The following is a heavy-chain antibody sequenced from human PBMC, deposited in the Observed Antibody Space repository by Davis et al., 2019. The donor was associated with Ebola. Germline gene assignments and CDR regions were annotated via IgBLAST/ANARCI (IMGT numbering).Heavy chain of an antibody. Sequence: PAGSLTLSCVASAFLFSSYSMSWVRQAPGRGLEWVSSISASGGATFYADSVKGRIVMSRDNSNDTLYLRMNNLRAEDTAIYYCAKDLTSYYGSGDFFDYWGQGILVTVSS. CDR3: AKDLTSYYGSGDFFDY. CDR2: ISASGGAT. J-gene: IGHJ4*02. V-gene: IGHV3-23*01. D-gene: IGHD3-10*01. CDR1: AFLFSSYS.